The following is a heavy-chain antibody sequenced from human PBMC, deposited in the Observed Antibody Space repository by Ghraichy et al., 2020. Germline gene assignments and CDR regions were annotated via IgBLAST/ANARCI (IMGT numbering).Heavy chain of an antibody. D-gene: IGHD6-19*01. J-gene: IGHJ4*02. Sequence: GGSLRLSCAASGFTVSSNYMSWVRQAPGKGLEWVSVIYSGGSTYYADSVKGRFTISRHNSKNTLYLQMNSLRAEDTAVYYCARAERARGWYYFDYWGQGTLVTVSS. CDR2: IYSGGST. V-gene: IGHV3-53*04. CDR1: GFTVSSNY. CDR3: ARAERARGWYYFDY.